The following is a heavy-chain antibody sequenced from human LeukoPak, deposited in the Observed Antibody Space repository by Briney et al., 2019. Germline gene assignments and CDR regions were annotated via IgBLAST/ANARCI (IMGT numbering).Heavy chain of an antibody. CDR2: ISSSSSYI. Sequence: GGSLRLSCAASGFTFSSYSMNWVRQAPGKGLEWVSSISSSSSYIYCADSVKGRFTISRDNAKNSLYLQMNSLRAEDTAVYYCARADWSGKPSGDWGQGTLVTVSS. D-gene: IGHD3-3*01. V-gene: IGHV3-21*01. J-gene: IGHJ4*02. CDR3: ARADWSGKPSGD. CDR1: GFTFSSYS.